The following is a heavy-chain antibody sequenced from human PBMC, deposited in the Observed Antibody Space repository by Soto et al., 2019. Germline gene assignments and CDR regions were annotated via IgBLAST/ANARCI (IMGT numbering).Heavy chain of an antibody. V-gene: IGHV4-34*01. Sequence: QVQLQQWGAGLLKPSETLSLTCAVYGGSFSGYYWSWIRQPPGKGLEWIGEINHSGSTNYNPSLKRRVTISVDTSKNQVSLKLSSVTAADTAVYYCARGAALWWKYYFDYWGQGTLVTASS. CDR3: ARGAALWWKYYFDY. J-gene: IGHJ4*02. CDR2: INHSGST. CDR1: GGSFSGYY. D-gene: IGHD3-16*01.